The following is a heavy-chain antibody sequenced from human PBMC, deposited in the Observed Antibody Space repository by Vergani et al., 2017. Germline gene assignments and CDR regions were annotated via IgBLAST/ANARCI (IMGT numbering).Heavy chain of an antibody. D-gene: IGHD6-13*01. CDR1: GGSFSGYY. CDR2: INHSGST. J-gene: IGHJ5*02. CDR3: ARGVFTLGSSWYLGRVPNWFDP. Sequence: QVQLQQWGAGLLKPSETLSLTCAVYGGSFSGYYWSWIRQPPGKGLEWSGEINHSGSTNYNPSLKSRVTISVDTSKNQFSLKLSSVTAADTAVYYCARGVFTLGSSWYLGRVPNWFDPWGQGTLVTVSS. V-gene: IGHV4-34*01.